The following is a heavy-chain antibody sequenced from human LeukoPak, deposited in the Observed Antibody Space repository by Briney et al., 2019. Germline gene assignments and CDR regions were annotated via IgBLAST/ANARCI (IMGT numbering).Heavy chain of an antibody. CDR1: GYTFTSYD. CDR2: MNPNSGNT. J-gene: IGHJ6*02. D-gene: IGHD2-15*01. V-gene: IGHV1-8*01. CDR3: ARGMVGGTMYYYYYYGMDV. Sequence: ASVKVSCKASGYTFTSYDINWVRQATGQGLEWMGWMNPNSGNTGYAQKFQGRVTMTRNTSISTAYMELSSLRSEDTAVYYCARGMVGGTMYYYYYYGMDVWGQGTTVTVSS.